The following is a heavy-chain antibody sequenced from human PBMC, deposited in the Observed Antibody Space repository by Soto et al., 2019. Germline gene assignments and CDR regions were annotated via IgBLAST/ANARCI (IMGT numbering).Heavy chain of an antibody. CDR3: ARNQRGVTIFWFDP. V-gene: IGHV3-23*01. Sequence: GGSLRLSCAASGFTFSTYAMSWVRQAPGKGLEWVSGISAGGENTHYADSVKGRFTISRDNSKDTLYLQMKNFRADDTAIYYCARNQRGVTIFWFDPWGQGTLVTVSS. CDR2: ISAGGENT. CDR1: GFTFSTYA. J-gene: IGHJ5*02. D-gene: IGHD3-10*01.